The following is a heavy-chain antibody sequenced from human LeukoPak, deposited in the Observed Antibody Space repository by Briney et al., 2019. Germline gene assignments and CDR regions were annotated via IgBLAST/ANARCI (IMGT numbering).Heavy chain of an antibody. Sequence: GGSLRLSCAASGFTFSSSWMNWVRQAPGKGLERVANIKQDGSEKYFVDSVKGRFTISRDNARNSLYLQLNSLRAEDTAVYYCARGGLDGWIHLWPSSHFDYWGQGTLVTVSS. CDR3: ARGGLDGWIHLWPSSHFDY. V-gene: IGHV3-7*01. CDR2: IKQDGSEK. D-gene: IGHD5-18*01. CDR1: GFTFSSSW. J-gene: IGHJ4*02.